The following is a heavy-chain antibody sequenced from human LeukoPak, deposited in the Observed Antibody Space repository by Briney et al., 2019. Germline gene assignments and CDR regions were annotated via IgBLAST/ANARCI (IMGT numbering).Heavy chain of an antibody. D-gene: IGHD5-12*01. CDR2: ISSGGDPK. Sequence: SGGSLRLSCAASGFTFSDYYMSWIRQAPGKGLEWVSYISSGGDPKYYADSVKGRFTISRDNAKNSLYLQMDSLRAEDTAVYYCARGQVEWLRFGIYGPWGQGTLVTVSS. J-gene: IGHJ5*02. V-gene: IGHV3-11*04. CDR1: GFTFSDYY. CDR3: ARGQVEWLRFGIYGP.